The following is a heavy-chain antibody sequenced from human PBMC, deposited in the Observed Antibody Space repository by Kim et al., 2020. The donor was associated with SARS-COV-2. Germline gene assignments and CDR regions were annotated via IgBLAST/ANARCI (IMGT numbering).Heavy chain of an antibody. V-gene: IGHV3-15*01. J-gene: IGHJ4*02. CDR3: TTDEGAYGSGTGLVDY. Sequence: PVKGRFTISREDSKNTLYLQMNSLKTEDTTVYYCTTDEGAYGSGTGLVDYWGQGTLVTVSS. D-gene: IGHD3-10*01.